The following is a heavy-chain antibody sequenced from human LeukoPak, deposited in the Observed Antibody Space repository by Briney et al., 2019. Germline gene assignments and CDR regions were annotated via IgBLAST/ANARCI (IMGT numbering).Heavy chain of an antibody. Sequence: GGSLRLSCAASGFTFDDYAMHWVRQAPGKGLEWVSGISWNSGSIGYADSVKGRFTISRDNAKNSLYLQMNSLRAEDTAVYYCARDSGGLDYWGQGTLVTVSS. J-gene: IGHJ4*02. CDR3: ARDSGGLDY. V-gene: IGHV3-9*01. CDR1: GFTFDDYA. CDR2: ISWNSGSI.